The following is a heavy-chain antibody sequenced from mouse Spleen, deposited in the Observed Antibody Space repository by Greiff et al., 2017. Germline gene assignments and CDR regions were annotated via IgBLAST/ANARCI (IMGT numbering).Heavy chain of an antibody. CDR1: GFTFSSYG. Sequence: EVMLVESGGDLVKPGGSLKLSCAASGFTFSSYGMSWVRQTPDKRLEWVATISSGGSYTYYPDSVKGRFTISRDNAKNTLYLQMSSLKSEDTAMYYCARPNYYYGSSWYFDVWGAGTTVTVSS. D-gene: IGHD1-1*01. J-gene: IGHJ1*01. CDR2: ISSGGSYT. V-gene: IGHV5-6*01. CDR3: ARPNYYYGSSWYFDV.